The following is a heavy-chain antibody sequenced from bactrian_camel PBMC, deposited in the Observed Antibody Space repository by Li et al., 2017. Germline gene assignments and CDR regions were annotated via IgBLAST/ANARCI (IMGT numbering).Heavy chain of an antibody. V-gene: IGHV3S53*01. J-gene: IGHJ4*01. CDR2: IHTATSP. CDR3: ASDLTPIQAMPLHPRYKY. D-gene: IGHD3*01. CDR1: GTTNSNYC. Sequence: QLVESGGGSVQPGGSPSLSCAVSGTTNSNYCMGWFRQAPGKEREGVASIHTATSPVYADSVKGRFTISQDGAKNTVYLQMHNLKPEDTAMYYCASDLTPIQAMPLHPRYKYGGQGTQVTVS.